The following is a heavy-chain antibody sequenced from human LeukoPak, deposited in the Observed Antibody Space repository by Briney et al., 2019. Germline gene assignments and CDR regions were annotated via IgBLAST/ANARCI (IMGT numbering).Heavy chain of an antibody. Sequence: GGSLRLSCAASGFTFSSYGMHWVRQAPGKGLEWVAVISYDGSNKYYADSVKGRFTISRDNSENTLYLQVNSLRADDTAVYYCAKCRSLSPAAAINYWGQGTLVTVSS. V-gene: IGHV3-30*18. CDR3: AKCRSLSPAAAINY. CDR2: ISYDGSNK. CDR1: GFTFSSYG. D-gene: IGHD2-2*01. J-gene: IGHJ4*02.